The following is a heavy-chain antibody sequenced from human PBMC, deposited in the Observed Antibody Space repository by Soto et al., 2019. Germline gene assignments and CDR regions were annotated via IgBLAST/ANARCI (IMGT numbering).Heavy chain of an antibody. CDR1: GFSFDDYA. V-gene: IGHV3-9*01. J-gene: IGHJ4*02. D-gene: IGHD3-22*01. Sequence: LRLSCAASGFSFDDYAMHWVRQAPGRGLEWVSGITWSSGYIGYADSVKGRFTISKDNAKNSLYLKMNSLRPEDTAVYYCAKGTYDSSGYYTAPDYWGQGTLVTVSS. CDR3: AKGTYDSSGYYTAPDY. CDR2: ITWSSGYI.